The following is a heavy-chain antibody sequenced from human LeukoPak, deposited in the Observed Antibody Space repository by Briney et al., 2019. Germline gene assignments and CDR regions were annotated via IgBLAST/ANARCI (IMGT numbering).Heavy chain of an antibody. Sequence: AETLSLTCTVWGGSISSCYWLWMRQPPGKGLEWIGYIYYSGSTNYNPSLKSRVTISVDTSKNQFSLKMSSVTAADTAVYYCARGSTGQILRYFDWSPYYFDYWGQGTLVTVSS. J-gene: IGHJ4*02. CDR2: IYYSGST. CDR1: GGSISSCY. D-gene: IGHD3-9*01. CDR3: ARGSTGQILRYFDWSPYYFDY. V-gene: IGHV4-59*01.